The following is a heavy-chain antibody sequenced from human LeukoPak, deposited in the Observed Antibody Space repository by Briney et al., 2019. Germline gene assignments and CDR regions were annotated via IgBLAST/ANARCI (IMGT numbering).Heavy chain of an antibody. J-gene: IGHJ4*02. CDR1: GFTFSSYA. CDR3: ARANSGYDYGYFDY. CDR2: ISYDGSNK. D-gene: IGHD5-12*01. V-gene: IGHV3-30-3*01. Sequence: GRSLRLSCAASGFTFSSYAMHWVRQAPGKGLEWVAVISYDGSNKYYAGSVKGRFTISRDNSKNTLYLQMNSLRAEDTAVYYCARANSGYDYGYFDYWGQGTLVTVSS.